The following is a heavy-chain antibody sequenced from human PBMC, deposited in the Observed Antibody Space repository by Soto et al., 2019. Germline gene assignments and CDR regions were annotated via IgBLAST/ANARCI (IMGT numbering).Heavy chain of an antibody. CDR3: ARDWGGEYSSIVVPLGKLQDIDY. J-gene: IGHJ4*02. V-gene: IGHV3-33*01. CDR2: IWYDGSNK. Sequence: GGSLRLSCAASGFTFSSYGMHWVRQAPGKGLEWVAVIWYDGSNKYYADSVKGRFTISRDNSKNTLYLQMNSLRAEDTAVYYCARDWGGEYSSIVVPLGKLQDIDYWGQGTLVTVSS. CDR1: GFTFSSYG. D-gene: IGHD6-6*01.